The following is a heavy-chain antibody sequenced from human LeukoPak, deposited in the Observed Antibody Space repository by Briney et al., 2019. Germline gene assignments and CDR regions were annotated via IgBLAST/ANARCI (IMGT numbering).Heavy chain of an antibody. Sequence: SEALSLTCTVSGGSISSTNYYWGWIRQPPGKGLEWIGTIYYSGSGGTYYNPSLKSRVTMSIDTSKNQFSLRLSSVTAADTAVYYCARNAFDIWGQGTMVTVSS. CDR1: GGSISSTNYY. J-gene: IGHJ3*02. CDR2: IYYSGSGGT. CDR3: ARNAFDI. V-gene: IGHV4-39*01.